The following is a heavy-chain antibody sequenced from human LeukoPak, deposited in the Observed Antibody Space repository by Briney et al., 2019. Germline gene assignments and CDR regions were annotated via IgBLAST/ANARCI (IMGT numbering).Heavy chain of an antibody. J-gene: IGHJ3*02. D-gene: IGHD3-22*01. Sequence: GGSLRLSCAASGFTFSSCNLYCVLQAPGKGLEWISFISSSGSPIYYAGSVTGRFTISRDNGKNSLYLQMNSLRDEDTAVYYCARGVEGSNYYECSGKGDALNIWGQGTMVTVSS. CDR2: ISSSGSPI. V-gene: IGHV3-48*02. CDR1: GFTFSSCN. CDR3: ARGVEGSNYYECSGKGDALNI.